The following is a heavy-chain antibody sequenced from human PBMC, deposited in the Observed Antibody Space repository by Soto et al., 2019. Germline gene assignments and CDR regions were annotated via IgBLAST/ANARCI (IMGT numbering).Heavy chain of an antibody. CDR3: ASPRYCMSASGHPSSFGYYYYGMDA. Sequence: QVQLVQSGAEVKKPGSSVKVSCKASGGTFSSYAISWVRQAPGQGLEWMGGIIPIFGTANYAQKFQGRVTITADESTSTAYMELSSLRPEDTAVYYCASPRYCMSASGHPSSFGYYYYGMDAWGQGTTVTVSS. V-gene: IGHV1-69*12. J-gene: IGHJ6*02. D-gene: IGHD2-15*01. CDR2: IIPIFGTA. CDR1: GGTFSSYA.